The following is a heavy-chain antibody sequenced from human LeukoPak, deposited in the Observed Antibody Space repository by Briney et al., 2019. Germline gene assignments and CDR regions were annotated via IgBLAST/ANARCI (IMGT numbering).Heavy chain of an antibody. V-gene: IGHV3-21*04. CDR3: ARDMSTRQYFDY. D-gene: IGHD3-16*01. CDR2: ISSSSSYI. Sequence: GGSLRLSCAASGFTFSSYSMNWVRQAPGKGLEWVSSISSSSSYIYYADSVKGRFTISRDNAKNSLYLQMNSLRAEDTALYYCARDMSTRQYFDYWGQGTLVTVSS. CDR1: GFTFSSYS. J-gene: IGHJ4*02.